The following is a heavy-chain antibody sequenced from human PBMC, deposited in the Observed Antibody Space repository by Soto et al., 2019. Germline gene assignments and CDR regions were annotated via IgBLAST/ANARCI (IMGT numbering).Heavy chain of an antibody. CDR1: GFTFSSYA. D-gene: IGHD2-2*01. Sequence: GGSLSLSCAASGFTFSSYAMSWVRQAPGKGLEWVSAISGSGGSTYYADSVKGRFTISRDNSKNTLCLQMNSLRAEDTAVYYCAKGPVPAVRAYYYMDVWGKGTTVTVSS. J-gene: IGHJ6*03. CDR2: ISGSGGST. CDR3: AKGPVPAVRAYYYMDV. V-gene: IGHV3-23*01.